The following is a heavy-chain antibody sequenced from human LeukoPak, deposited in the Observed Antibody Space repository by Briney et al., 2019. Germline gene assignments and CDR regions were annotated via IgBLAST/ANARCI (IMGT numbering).Heavy chain of an antibody. CDR3: AKSLVPVVTAISESDY. CDR2: ISGSGGST. CDR1: GFTFSSYA. Sequence: GGSLRLSCAASGFTFSSYAMSWVRQAPGKGLEWVSAISGSGGSTYYADSVKGRFTISRDNSKNTLYLQMNSLRAEDTAVYYCAKSLVPVVTAISESDYWGQGTLVTVSS. D-gene: IGHD2-21*02. V-gene: IGHV3-23*01. J-gene: IGHJ4*02.